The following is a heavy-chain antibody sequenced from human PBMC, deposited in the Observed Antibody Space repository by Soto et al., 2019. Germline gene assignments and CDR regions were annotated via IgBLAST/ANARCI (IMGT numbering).Heavy chain of an antibody. Sequence: SETLSLTCAVSGGSISSSNWWSWVRQPPGKGLEWIGEVYHSGSTNYNPSLKSRVTISVDKSKNHFSLKLSSVTAADTAVYYCSRHARYYDILTGYSTLSRFDPWGQGTLVTVSS. V-gene: IGHV4-4*02. CDR1: GGSISSSNW. D-gene: IGHD3-9*01. CDR3: SRHARYYDILTGYSTLSRFDP. J-gene: IGHJ5*02. CDR2: VYHSGST.